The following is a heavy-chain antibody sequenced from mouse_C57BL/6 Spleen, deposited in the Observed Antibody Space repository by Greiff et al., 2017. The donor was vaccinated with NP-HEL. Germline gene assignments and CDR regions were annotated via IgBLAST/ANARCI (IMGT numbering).Heavy chain of an antibody. D-gene: IGHD2-5*01. CDR3: ARGGYSNSHFDY. CDR1: GYSITSGYY. J-gene: IGHJ2*01. V-gene: IGHV3-6*01. CDR2: ISYDGSN. Sequence: EVQRVESGPGLVKPSQSLSLTCSVTGYSITSGYYWNWIRQFPGNKLEWMGYISYDGSNNYNPSLKNRISITRDTSKNQFFLKLNSVTTEDTATYYCARGGYSNSHFDYWGQGTTLTVSS.